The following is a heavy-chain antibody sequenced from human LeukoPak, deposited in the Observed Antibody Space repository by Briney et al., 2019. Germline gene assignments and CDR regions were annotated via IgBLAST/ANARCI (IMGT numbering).Heavy chain of an antibody. J-gene: IGHJ5*02. CDR3: ARGLPAASFNP. CDR1: GGSISSYY. Sequence: SETLSLTCTVSGGSISSYYWSWIRQPPGKGLEWIGYIYYSGSTNYNPSLKSRVTISVDTSKNQFSLKLSSVTAADTAVYYCARGLPAASFNPWAKGTLLTVSS. CDR2: IYYSGST. V-gene: IGHV4-59*01. D-gene: IGHD2-2*01.